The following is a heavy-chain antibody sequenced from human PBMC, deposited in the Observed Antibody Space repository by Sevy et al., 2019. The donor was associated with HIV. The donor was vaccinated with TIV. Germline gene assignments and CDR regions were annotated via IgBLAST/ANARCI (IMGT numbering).Heavy chain of an antibody. CDR2: ISYHGSNK. V-gene: IGHV3-30*04. Sequence: GGSLRLSCAVSGFTFSGYAFHWVRQAPGKGLEWVAAISYHGSNKYYAHSVKGRYTVSRDNSRNTLYLQMNSLRGEDTAMYYCARSTRSGFGLGGDYWGQGTLVTVSS. D-gene: IGHD3-10*01. J-gene: IGHJ4*02. CDR1: GFTFSGYA. CDR3: ARSTRSGFGLGGDY.